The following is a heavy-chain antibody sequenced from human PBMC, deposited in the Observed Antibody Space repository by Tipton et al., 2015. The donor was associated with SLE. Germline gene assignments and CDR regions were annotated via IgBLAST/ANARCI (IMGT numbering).Heavy chain of an antibody. D-gene: IGHD2/OR15-2a*01. V-gene: IGHV5-10-1*01. CDR1: GYSFTSYW. J-gene: IGHJ5*02. Sequence: QLVQSGAEVKKPGESLRISCKGSGYSFTSYWISWVRQMPGKGLEWMGRIDPLDSYTNYSPSFQGHGTIAADKSISTAYLQWTSLHASDSAIYYCARRDDGAFHFEPRGQGTPVTVSS. CDR3: ARRDDGAFHFEP. CDR2: IDPLDSYT.